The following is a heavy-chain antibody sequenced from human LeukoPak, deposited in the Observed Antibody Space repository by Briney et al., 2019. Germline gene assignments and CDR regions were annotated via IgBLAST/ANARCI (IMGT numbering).Heavy chain of an antibody. CDR2: ISWNNGSI. Sequence: GGSLRLCCAASGFTFDDYAMHWVRQAPGRGLEWVSGISWNNGSIGYADSVKGRFTISRDNAKNSLYLQMNSLRAEDTALYYCAKDTGANIAVAGMDLAGGVRPRFDPWGQGTLVTVSS. CDR3: AKDTGANIAVAGMDLAGGVRPRFDP. CDR1: GFTFDDYA. J-gene: IGHJ5*02. V-gene: IGHV3-9*01. D-gene: IGHD6-19*01.